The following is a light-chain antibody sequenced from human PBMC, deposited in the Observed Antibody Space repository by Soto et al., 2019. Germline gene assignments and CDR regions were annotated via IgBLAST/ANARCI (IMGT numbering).Light chain of an antibody. CDR2: EGS. CDR1: SSDIGSYNL. J-gene: IGLJ2*01. CDR3: CSYAGSSVV. V-gene: IGLV2-23*01. Sequence: QSVLTQPASVSGSPGQSITISCTGTSSDIGSYNLVSWYQQHPGKAPKLMIYEGSKRPSGVSNRFSGCKSGNTASLTISGLQAEDEADYHCCSYAGSSVVFGGGTQLTVL.